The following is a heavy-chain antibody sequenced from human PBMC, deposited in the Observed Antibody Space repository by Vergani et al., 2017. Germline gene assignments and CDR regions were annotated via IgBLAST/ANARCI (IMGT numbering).Heavy chain of an antibody. J-gene: IGHJ6*03. CDR1: GFTFNNYK. Sequence: EVQLVESGGDLVQPGGSLRLSCEVSGFTFNNYKMKWVRQAPGKGLEWIAYISSRSDTTFYADSVKGRITISRDNAKNSLYLQMNRLRDEDTGVYYCARVAVTPPNYYYYYMDVWGKGTTVTVSS. D-gene: IGHD2-15*01. V-gene: IGHV3-48*02. CDR2: ISSRSDTT. CDR3: ARVAVTPPNYYYYYMDV.